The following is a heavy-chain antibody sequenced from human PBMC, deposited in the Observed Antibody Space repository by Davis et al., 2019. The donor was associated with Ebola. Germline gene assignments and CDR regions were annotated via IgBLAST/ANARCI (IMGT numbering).Heavy chain of an antibody. CDR3: AREGPFDY. CDR2: IKQDGSEK. J-gene: IGHJ4*02. V-gene: IGHV3-7*01. CDR1: GFTFSSYW. Sequence: PGGSLRLSCAASGFTFSSYWMSWVRQAPGKGLEWVANIKQDGSEKYYVDSVKGRFTISRDNSKNTLYLQMGSLRAEDMAVYYCAREGPFDYWGQGTLVTVSS.